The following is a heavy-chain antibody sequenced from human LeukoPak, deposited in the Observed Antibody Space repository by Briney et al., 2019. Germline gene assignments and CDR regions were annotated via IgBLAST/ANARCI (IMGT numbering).Heavy chain of an antibody. V-gene: IGHV1-2*02. CDR1: GYTFTGYY. J-gene: IGHJ6*02. Sequence: ASVKVSCKASGYTFTGYYMHWVRQAPGQGLEWMGWINPNSGGTNYAQKFQGRVTMTRDTSISTAYMELSRLRSDDTAVYYCARGGYYDFWSGYYSGPSTNYYGMDVWGQGTTVTVSS. D-gene: IGHD3-3*01. CDR3: ARGGYYDFWSGYYSGPSTNYYGMDV. CDR2: INPNSGGT.